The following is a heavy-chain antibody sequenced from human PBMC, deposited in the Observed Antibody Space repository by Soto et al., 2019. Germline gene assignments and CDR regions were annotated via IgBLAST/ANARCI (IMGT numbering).Heavy chain of an antibody. J-gene: IGHJ5*02. CDR3: ARVVVPAAMDNWFDP. V-gene: IGHV1-46*01. CDR1: GYTFTSYY. Sequence: GASVKVSCKASGYTFTSYYMHWVRQAPGQGLEWMGIINPSGGSTSYAQKFQGRVTMTRDTSTSTVYMELSSLRSEDTAVYYCARVVVPAAMDNWFDPWGQGTLVTVSS. D-gene: IGHD2-2*01. CDR2: INPSGGST.